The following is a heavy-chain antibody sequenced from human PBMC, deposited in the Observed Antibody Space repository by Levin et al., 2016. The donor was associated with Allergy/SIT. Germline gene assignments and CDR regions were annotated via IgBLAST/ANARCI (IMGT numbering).Heavy chain of an antibody. J-gene: IGHJ4*02. Sequence: ASVKVSCKASGYTFTSYGISWVRQAPGQGLEWMGWISAYNGNTNYAQKLQGRVTMTTDTSTSTAYMELRSLRSDDTAVYYCARDRIRGDGFRYFDWLLPFDYWGQGTLVTVSS. D-gene: IGHD3-9*01. CDR2: ISAYNGNT. V-gene: IGHV1-18*01. CDR3: ARDRIRGDGFRYFDWLLPFDY. CDR1: GYTFTSYG.